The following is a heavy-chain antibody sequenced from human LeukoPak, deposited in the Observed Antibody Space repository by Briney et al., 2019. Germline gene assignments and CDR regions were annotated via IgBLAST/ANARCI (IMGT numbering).Heavy chain of an antibody. CDR2: IRYDGSNK. Sequence: GGSLRLSCAASGFTFSSYAMHWVRQAPGKGLEWVAFIRYDGSNKYYADSVKGRFTISRDNSKNTLYLQMNSLRAEDTAVYYCAKDRSGIAVAAFDIWGQGTMVTVSS. CDR1: GFTFSSYA. J-gene: IGHJ3*02. CDR3: AKDRSGIAVAAFDI. D-gene: IGHD6-19*01. V-gene: IGHV3-30*02.